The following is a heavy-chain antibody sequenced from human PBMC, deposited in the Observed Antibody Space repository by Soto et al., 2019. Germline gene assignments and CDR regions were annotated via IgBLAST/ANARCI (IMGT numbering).Heavy chain of an antibody. V-gene: IGHV1-2*04. CDR2: INPNSGGT. CDR1: GYTFNGYY. CDR3: ARAYSSSWYPGYYYYYYGMDV. D-gene: IGHD6-13*01. Sequence: GASLKVSCKASGYTFNGYYMHWVRQAPGQGLEWMGWINPNSGGTNYAQKFQGWVTMTRDTSISTAYMELSRLRSDDTAVYYCARAYSSSWYPGYYYYYYGMDVWGQGTTVTVSS. J-gene: IGHJ6*02.